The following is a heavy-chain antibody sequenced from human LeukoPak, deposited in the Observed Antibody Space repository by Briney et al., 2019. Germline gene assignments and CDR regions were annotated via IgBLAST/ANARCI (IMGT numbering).Heavy chain of an antibody. CDR3: ARVYYDSSGYYYPSYYFDY. V-gene: IGHV1-46*01. CDR2: INPSGGST. CDR1: GYTFTSYY. J-gene: IGHJ4*02. D-gene: IGHD3-22*01. Sequence: ASVKVSCNASGYTFTSYYMHWVRQAPGQGLEWMGIINPSGGSTSYAQKFQGRVTMTRDTSTSTVYMELSSLRSEDTAVYYCARVYYDSSGYYYPSYYFDYWGQGTLVIFSS.